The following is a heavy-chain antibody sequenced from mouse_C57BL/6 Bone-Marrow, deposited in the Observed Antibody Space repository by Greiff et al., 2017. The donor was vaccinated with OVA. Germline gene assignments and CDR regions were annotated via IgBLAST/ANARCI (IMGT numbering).Heavy chain of an antibody. J-gene: IGHJ4*01. D-gene: IGHD2-1*01. CDR1: GYSITSGYY. Sequence: EVQLQQSGPGLVKPSQSLSLTCSVTGYSITSGYYWNWIRQFPGNKLEWMGYISYDGSNNYNPSLKNRISITRDTSKNQFFLKLNSVTTEDTATYYCARKDYGNYVPERDYYAMDYWGQGTSVTVSS. CDR3: ARKDYGNYVPERDYYAMDY. CDR2: ISYDGSN. V-gene: IGHV3-6*01.